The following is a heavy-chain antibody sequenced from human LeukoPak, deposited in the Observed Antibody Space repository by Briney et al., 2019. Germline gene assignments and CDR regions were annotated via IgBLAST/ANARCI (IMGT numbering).Heavy chain of an antibody. CDR3: ARRGPTISSSWTSFDY. CDR2: IKQDGSEK. V-gene: IGHV3-7*01. J-gene: IGHJ4*02. D-gene: IGHD6-13*01. Sequence: GGSLRLSCAASGFTFSSYWMSWVRQAPGKGLEWVANIKQDGSEKYYVDSVKGRFTISRDNAKNSLYLQMNSLRAEDTAMYYCARRGPTISSSWTSFDYWGQGTLVTVSS. CDR1: GFTFSSYW.